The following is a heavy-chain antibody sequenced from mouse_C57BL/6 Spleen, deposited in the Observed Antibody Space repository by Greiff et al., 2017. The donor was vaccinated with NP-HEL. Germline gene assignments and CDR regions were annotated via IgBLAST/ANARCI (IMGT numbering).Heavy chain of an antibody. V-gene: IGHV5-4*01. CDR2: ISDGGSYT. CDR3: ARSIYYDYSYYFDY. J-gene: IGHJ2*01. CDR1: GFTFSSYA. D-gene: IGHD2-4*01. Sequence: EVHLVESGGGLVKPGGSLKLSCAASGFTFSSYAMSWVRQTPEKRLEWVATISDGGSYTYYPDNVKGRFTISRDNAKNNLYLQMSHLKSEDTAMYYCARSIYYDYSYYFDYWGQGTTLTVSS.